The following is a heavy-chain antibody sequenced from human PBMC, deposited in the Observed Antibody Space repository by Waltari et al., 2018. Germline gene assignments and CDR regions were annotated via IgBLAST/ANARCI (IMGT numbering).Heavy chain of an antibody. CDR3: AKQVAGSGWYLG. J-gene: IGHJ4*02. V-gene: IGHV4-4*07. CDR1: GGSISSYY. CDR2: IYTSGST. D-gene: IGHD6-19*01. Sequence: QVQLQESGPGLVKPSETLSLTCTVSGGSISSYYWSWIRQPAGKGLEWIGRIYTSGSTNYNPSLKSRITVSIDTSNNQFSLNLNSVTAADTAVYYCAKQVAGSGWYLGWGQGTLVSVSS.